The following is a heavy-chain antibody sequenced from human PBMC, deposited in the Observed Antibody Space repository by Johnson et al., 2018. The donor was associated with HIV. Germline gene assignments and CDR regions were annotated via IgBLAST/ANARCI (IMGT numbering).Heavy chain of an antibody. J-gene: IGHJ3*01. CDR1: GFTFSSYG. CDR3: ASAIPGRSSLDGFDF. CDR2: IRYDGSNK. V-gene: IGHV3-30*02. D-gene: IGHD2-2*01. Sequence: QVQLVESGGGVVQPGGSLRLSCAASGFTFSSYGMHWVRQAPGKGLEWVAFIRYDGSNKYFAASVKGRFTISRDNSKNTLYLQMNSLRAEDTAAYYCASAIPGRSSLDGFDFWGQGTMVTVSS.